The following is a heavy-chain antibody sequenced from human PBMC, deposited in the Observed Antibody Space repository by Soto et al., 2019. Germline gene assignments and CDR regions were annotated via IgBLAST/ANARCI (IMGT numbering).Heavy chain of an antibody. D-gene: IGHD3-22*01. V-gene: IGHV4-59*01. CDR2: IYYSVST. CDR1: GGSISSYD. J-gene: IGHJ3*02. CDR3: ARATYYYDSSGYPIDDAFDI. Sequence: QVQLQESGPGLVKPSETLSLTCTVSGGSISSYDWSWIRQPPGKGLEWIGYIYYSVSTNYNPSLKSRVTIPVDTSKNQFSLKLSSVTAADTAEYYCARATYYYDSSGYPIDDAFDIWGQGTMVTVSS.